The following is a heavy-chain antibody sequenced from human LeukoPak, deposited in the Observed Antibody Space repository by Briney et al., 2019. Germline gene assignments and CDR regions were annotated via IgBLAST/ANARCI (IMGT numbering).Heavy chain of an antibody. CDR1: GFTFSGSG. Sequence: GGSLRLSCAASGFTFSGSGIHWARQAAGKGLEWVGRIRSKANSHATEYAESVKGRFSISRDDSKNTAFLQMNSLKTEDTAVYYCSRPGYNYGDDYWGQGTQVTVSS. J-gene: IGHJ4*02. CDR2: IRSKANSHAT. CDR3: SRPGYNYGDDY. V-gene: IGHV3-73*01. D-gene: IGHD5-18*01.